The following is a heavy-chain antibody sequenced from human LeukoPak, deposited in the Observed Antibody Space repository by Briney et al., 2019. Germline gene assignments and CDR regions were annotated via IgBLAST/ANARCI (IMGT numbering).Heavy chain of an antibody. CDR1: GFTVSSNY. J-gene: IGHJ4*02. CDR2: IYSDGST. D-gene: IGHD3-10*01. V-gene: IGHV3-53*05. Sequence: GGSLRLSCAASGFTVSSNYMSWVRQAQGKGLEWVSVIYSDGSTYYADSVKGRFTISRDSSKNTLHLQVNSLRAEDTAVYYCALTMVHLGRLDYYFHYWGRGTLVTVSS. CDR3: ALTMVHLGRLDYYFHY.